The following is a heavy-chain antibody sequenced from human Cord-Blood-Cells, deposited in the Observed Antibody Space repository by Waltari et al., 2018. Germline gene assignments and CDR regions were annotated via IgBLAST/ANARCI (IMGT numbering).Heavy chain of an antibody. CDR2: INHSGST. D-gene: IGHD2-8*02. CDR3: ASGPHPVELVVYAN. Sequence: QVRLQQWGAGLLRPSETLSLTRGAYGGSFSGSYWRWTSQPPGKGLGWIGEINHSGSTNCNPTLKSRVTISVDTCKTQFSLKLSSVTAADTAVYYCASGPHPVELVVYANWGQGTLVTVSS. CDR1: GGSFSGSY. V-gene: IGHV4-34*01. J-gene: IGHJ4*02.